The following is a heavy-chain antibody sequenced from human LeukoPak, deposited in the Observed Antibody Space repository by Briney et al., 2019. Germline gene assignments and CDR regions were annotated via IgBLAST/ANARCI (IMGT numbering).Heavy chain of an antibody. CDR1: GGTFSSYA. V-gene: IGHV1-69*01. CDR3: ARAEYSSGWGHYYGMDV. Sequence: SVKVSCKASGGTFSSYAISWVRQAPGQGLEWMGGIIPIFGTANYAQKFQGRVTITADESTSTAYMELSSLRSEDTAVYYCARAEYSSGWGHYYGMDVWGQGTTVTVSS. CDR2: IIPIFGTA. D-gene: IGHD6-19*01. J-gene: IGHJ6*02.